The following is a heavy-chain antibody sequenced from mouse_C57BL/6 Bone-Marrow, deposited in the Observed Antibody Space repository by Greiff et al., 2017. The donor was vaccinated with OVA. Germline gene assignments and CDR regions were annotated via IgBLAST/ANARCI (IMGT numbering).Heavy chain of an antibody. J-gene: IGHJ4*01. CDR2: IRLKSDNYAT. Sequence: EVKLMESGGGLVQPGGSMKLSCVASGFTFSNYWMNWVRQSPEKGLEWVAQIRLKSDNYATPYAESVKGRFTISRDDSKSSVYLQMNNLRAEDTGIYYCILTGTWRMDYWGQGTSVTVSS. CDR1: GFTFSNYW. V-gene: IGHV6-3*01. CDR3: ILTGTWRMDY. D-gene: IGHD4-1*01.